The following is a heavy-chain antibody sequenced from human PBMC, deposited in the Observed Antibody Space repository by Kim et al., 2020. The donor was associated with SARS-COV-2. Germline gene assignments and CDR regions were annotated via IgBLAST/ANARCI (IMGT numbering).Heavy chain of an antibody. J-gene: IGHJ4*02. D-gene: IGHD4-4*01. CDR3: ARDMNPTVYDY. Sequence: TKYSPKFQGRVTITRDTSANTAYMELSSLTSEDTAVYYCARDMNPTVYDYWGQGTLVTVSS. V-gene: IGHV1-3*01. CDR2: T.